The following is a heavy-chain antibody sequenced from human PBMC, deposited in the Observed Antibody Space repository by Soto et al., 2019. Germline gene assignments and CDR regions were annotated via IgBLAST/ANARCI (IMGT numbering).Heavy chain of an antibody. CDR3: ARETYRGFYFDY. Sequence: PGGSLRLSGAASGFNFSNAWMSWVRQAPGKGLEWVGRIKSKTDYATTDYAAPMRGRFTISRDDSQNMLYLQMNSLRVEDTALYYCARETYRGFYFDYWGQGTLVTVSS. D-gene: IGHD4-4*01. V-gene: IGHV3-15*05. CDR2: IKSKTDYATT. J-gene: IGHJ4*02. CDR1: GFNFSNAW.